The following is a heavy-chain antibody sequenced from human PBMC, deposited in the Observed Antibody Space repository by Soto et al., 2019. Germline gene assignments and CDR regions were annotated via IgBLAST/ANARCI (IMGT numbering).Heavy chain of an antibody. D-gene: IGHD1-26*01. J-gene: IGHJ4*02. V-gene: IGHV4-59*01. CDR1: GGSISSYY. Sequence: NPSETLSLTCTVSGGSISSYYWSWIRQPPGKGLEWIGYIYYSGSTNYNPSLKSRVTISVDTSKNQFSLKLSSVTAADTAVYYCARTGDIGMVDYWGQGTLVTVSS. CDR3: ARTGDIGMVDY. CDR2: IYYSGST.